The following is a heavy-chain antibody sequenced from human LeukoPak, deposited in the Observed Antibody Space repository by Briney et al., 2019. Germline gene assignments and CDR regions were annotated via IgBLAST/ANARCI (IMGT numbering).Heavy chain of an antibody. J-gene: IGHJ4*02. D-gene: IGHD1-26*01. CDR2: IRYDGSNK. CDR3: AKDGFEGATNFDY. Sequence: GGSLRLSCAASGFTFSNYAMSWVRQAPGKGLEWVAFIRYDGSNKYYADSVKGRFTISRDNSKNTLYLQMNSLRAEDTAVYYCAKDGFEGATNFDYWGQGTLVTVSS. CDR1: GFTFSNYA. V-gene: IGHV3-30*02.